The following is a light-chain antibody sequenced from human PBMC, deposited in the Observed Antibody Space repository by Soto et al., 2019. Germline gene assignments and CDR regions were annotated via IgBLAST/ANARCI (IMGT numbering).Light chain of an antibody. CDR1: QSIDTP. Sequence: DIRMTQSPSSLSASVGDTVTITCRASQSIDTPLNWYQQHPWKAPNAQIYEASNLQSGVPSRFSGSGSGTDFTLTISGLQPDDSATYYCHQTYSPPDTFGQGTKVEIK. J-gene: IGKJ1*01. CDR3: HQTYSPPDT. V-gene: IGKV1-39*01. CDR2: EAS.